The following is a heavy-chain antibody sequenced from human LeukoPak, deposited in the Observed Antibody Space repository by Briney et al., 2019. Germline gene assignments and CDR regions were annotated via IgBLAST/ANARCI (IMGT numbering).Heavy chain of an antibody. Sequence: ASVKVSCKASGYTFTGHYMHWMRQAPGHGLESMGWISPSGGKNYAQKFQGRVTMTRDTSISTAYMELSGLTSDDTAVYYCASVTYSDYDDFDSWGQGTLVTVSS. CDR3: ASVTYSDYDDFDS. CDR2: ISPSGGK. CDR1: GYTFTGHY. D-gene: IGHD3-22*01. J-gene: IGHJ4*02. V-gene: IGHV1-2*02.